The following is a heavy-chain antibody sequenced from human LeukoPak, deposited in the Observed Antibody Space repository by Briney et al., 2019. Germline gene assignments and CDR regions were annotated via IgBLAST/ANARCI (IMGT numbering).Heavy chain of an antibody. CDR2: ISSSSSYI. CDR3: ARDLAYGDDGL. J-gene: IGHJ4*02. V-gene: IGHV3-21*01. CDR1: GFTLSNYS. D-gene: IGHD4-17*01. Sequence: GGSLRLSCAASGFTLSNYSMNWVRQAPEKGLEWVAFISSSSSYIFYADSLKGRFTISRDNAKNSLYLQMNSLRADDTAVCYCARDLAYGDDGLWGQGTLVTVSS.